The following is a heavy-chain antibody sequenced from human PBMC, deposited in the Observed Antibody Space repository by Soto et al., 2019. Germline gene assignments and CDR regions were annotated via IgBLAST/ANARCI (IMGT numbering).Heavy chain of an antibody. J-gene: IGHJ4*02. CDR3: ARDRYCTSASCYTAAVGYYFDY. CDR1: GFTLSNYA. CDR2: ISYDGSNE. Sequence: PGGSLRLSCAASGFTLSNYAMHWVRQAPGKGLEWVALISYDGSNEYYADSVKGRFTISRDNSKNTLYLQMSSLRAEDTAVYYCARDRYCTSASCYTAAVGYYFDYWGQGALVTVSS. V-gene: IGHV3-30-3*01. D-gene: IGHD2-2*02.